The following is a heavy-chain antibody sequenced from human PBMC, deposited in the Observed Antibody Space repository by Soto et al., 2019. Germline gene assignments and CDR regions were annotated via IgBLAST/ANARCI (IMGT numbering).Heavy chain of an antibody. D-gene: IGHD3-10*01. CDR2: VHHSWGS. J-gene: IGHJ6*02. V-gene: IGHV4-59*08. Sequence: QVQLQESGPGLVKPSETLSLSCTVSGGSISSYYWSWFRQSPGKRMEWIGYVHHSWGSSYNPSLQSRVAISQDTSKSQFSLKVTSVTATDTAVYYCARQGFGPLHGLVDVWGQGTRVTVSS. CDR1: GGSISSYY. CDR3: ARQGFGPLHGLVDV.